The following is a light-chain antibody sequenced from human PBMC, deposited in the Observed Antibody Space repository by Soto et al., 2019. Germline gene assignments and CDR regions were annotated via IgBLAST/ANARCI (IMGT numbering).Light chain of an antibody. CDR3: SSHGGVNNVL. CDR2: EVT. V-gene: IGLV2-8*01. Sequence: QSVLTQPPSASGSPGQSVTISCTGTSSDVGAYNYVSWYLQHPGEAPKLMIYEVTKRPSGVPDRFSGSKSGNTASLTVSGLQAEDEGDYYCSSHGGVNNVLFGGGTKLTVL. J-gene: IGLJ3*02. CDR1: SSDVGAYNY.